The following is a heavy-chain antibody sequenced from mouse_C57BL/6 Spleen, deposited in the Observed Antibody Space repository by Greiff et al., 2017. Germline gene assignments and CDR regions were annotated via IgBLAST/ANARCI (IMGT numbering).Heavy chain of an antibody. CDR1: GYTFTSYW. CDR2: INPSNGGT. J-gene: IGHJ4*01. CDR3: ARQPGPLYYDYDGWGMDY. V-gene: IGHV1-53*01. D-gene: IGHD2-4*01. Sequence: VQLQQPGTELVKPGALVKLSCKASGYTFTSYWMHWVTPRPGQGLEWIGNINPSNGGTNYNEKFKSKATLAVDKSSSTAYMQLSSLTSEDSAVYYCARQPGPLYYDYDGWGMDYWGQGTSVTVSA.